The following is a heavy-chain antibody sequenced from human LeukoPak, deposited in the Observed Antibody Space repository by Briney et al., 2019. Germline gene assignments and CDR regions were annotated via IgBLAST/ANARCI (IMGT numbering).Heavy chain of an antibody. CDR3: AINGRDDHDKYFFDF. J-gene: IGHJ4*01. CDR2: ISGSGVGT. D-gene: IGHD1-20*01. Sequence: PGGSLRRSCAGSVVIFRNVAMSGGRHTPGMRLEWVSAISGSGVGTNYADSLKGRFTISRDNSKNTLYLQMNSLRAEDTAVYYCAINGRDDHDKYFFDFWGQGTQVTVSS. CDR1: VVIFRNVA. V-gene: IGHV3-23*01.